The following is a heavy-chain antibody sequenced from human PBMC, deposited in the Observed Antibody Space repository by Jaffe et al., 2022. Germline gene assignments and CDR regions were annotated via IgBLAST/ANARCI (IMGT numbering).Heavy chain of an antibody. D-gene: IGHD5-12*01. CDR2: ISWDGGST. Sequence: EVQLVESGGVVVQPGGSLRLSCAASGFTFDDYAMHWVRQAPGKGLEWVSLISWDGGSTYYADSVKGRFTISRDNSKNSLYLQMNSLRAEDTALYYCAKTTKDGYNYYYYYYMDVWGKGTTVTVSS. J-gene: IGHJ6*03. V-gene: IGHV3-43D*04. CDR1: GFTFDDYA. CDR3: AKTTKDGYNYYYYYYMDV.